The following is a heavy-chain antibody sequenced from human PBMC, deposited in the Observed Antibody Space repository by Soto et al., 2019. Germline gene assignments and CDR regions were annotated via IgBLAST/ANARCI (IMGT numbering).Heavy chain of an antibody. CDR1: GFTFSSYG. V-gene: IGHV3-30*18. Sequence: GSLRLSCAASGFTFSSYGMHWVRQAPGKGLEWVAVISHDGSNKYYADSVKGRFTISRDNSKNTLYLQMNSLRAEDTAVYHCAKTGYDYVWGSYPDYWGQGTLVTVSS. J-gene: IGHJ4*02. CDR3: AKTGYDYVWGSYPDY. CDR2: ISHDGSNK. D-gene: IGHD3-16*01.